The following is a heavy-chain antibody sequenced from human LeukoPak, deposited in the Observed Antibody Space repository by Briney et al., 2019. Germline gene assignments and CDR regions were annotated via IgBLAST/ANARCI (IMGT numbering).Heavy chain of an antibody. CDR3: ARDSRQQLFDY. D-gene: IGHD4-11*01. J-gene: IGHJ4*02. CDR1: GFTFSSYE. CDR2: ISSSGGTI. V-gene: IGHV3-48*03. Sequence: GGSLRLSCAASGFTFSSYEMNWVRQTPGKGLEWLSYISSSGGTIYYADSVKGRFTISRDNAKSSLYLQMNGLRAGDTAVYYCARDSRQQLFDYWGQGTLVTVSS.